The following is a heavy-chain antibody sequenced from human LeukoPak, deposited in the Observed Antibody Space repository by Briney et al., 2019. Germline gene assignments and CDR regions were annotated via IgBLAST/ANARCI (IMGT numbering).Heavy chain of an antibody. CDR2: INAGNGNT. CDR3: ASDRTRSYGMDV. V-gene: IGHV1-3*01. D-gene: IGHD1-14*01. CDR1: GYTFTSYA. Sequence: ASVKVSCKAPGYTFTSYAMHWVRQAPGQRLEWMGWINAGNGNTKYSQKFQGRVTITRDTSASTAYMELSSLRSEDTAVYYCASDRTRSYGMDVWGQGTTVTVSS. J-gene: IGHJ6*02.